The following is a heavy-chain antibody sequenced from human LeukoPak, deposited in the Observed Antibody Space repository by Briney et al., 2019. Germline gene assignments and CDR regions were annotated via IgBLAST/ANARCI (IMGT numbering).Heavy chain of an antibody. V-gene: IGHV3-23*01. J-gene: IGHJ3*02. CDR2: ISGTGDST. CDR1: GFTFSSYA. Sequence: GGSLRFSCAASGFTFSSYAMSWVRQAPGKGLEWVSAISGTGDSTYYADSVKGRFIISRDNSKNTLYLQMNSLRAEDTAVYYCARGYSSGWFNAFDIWGQGTMVTVSS. D-gene: IGHD6-19*01. CDR3: ARGYSSGWFNAFDI.